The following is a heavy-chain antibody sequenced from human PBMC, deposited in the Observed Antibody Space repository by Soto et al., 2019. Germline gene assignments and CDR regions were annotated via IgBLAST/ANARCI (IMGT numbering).Heavy chain of an antibody. V-gene: IGHV4-31*03. D-gene: IGHD2-2*01. CDR1: GGSISSGGYY. CDR2: IYYSGST. CDR3: ASVVPAAGYYYYYYMDV. Sequence: QVQLQESGPGLVKPSQTLSLTCTVSGGSISSGGYYWSWIRQHPGKGLEWIGYIYYSGSTYYNPSLKSRVTIAVDPSKNQFSLKLSSVTAADTAVYYCASVVPAAGYYYYYYMDVWGKGTTVTVSS. J-gene: IGHJ6*03.